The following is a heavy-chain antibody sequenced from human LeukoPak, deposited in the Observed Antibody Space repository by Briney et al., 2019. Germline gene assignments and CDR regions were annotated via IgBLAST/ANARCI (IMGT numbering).Heavy chain of an antibody. J-gene: IGHJ6*03. CDR2: IYPGDSDT. CDR3: ARSRVGGIAAAGTDYYYMDV. V-gene: IGHV5-51*01. D-gene: IGHD6-13*01. CDR1: GYSFTSYW. Sequence: GESLKISCKGSGYSFTSYWIGWVRQMPGKGLEWMGIIYPGDSDTRYSPSFQGQVTISADKSISTAYLQWSSLKASDPAMYYWARSRVGGIAAAGTDYYYMDVWGKGTTVTVSS.